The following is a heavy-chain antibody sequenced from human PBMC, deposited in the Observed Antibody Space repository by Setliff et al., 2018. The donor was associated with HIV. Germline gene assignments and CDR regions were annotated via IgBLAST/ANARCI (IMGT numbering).Heavy chain of an antibody. CDR1: GGSIGTYY. V-gene: IGHV4-59*05. D-gene: IGHD3-3*01. CDR3: ARSKTFYDFWGGYYTHGAFKI. CDR2: IYYSGIT. J-gene: IGHJ3*02. Sequence: PSETLSLTCTVSGGSIGTYYWSWIRQPPGKGLEWIGSIYYSGITYYNPSLKSRVTISVDTSKNQFSLNLTSVTAADTAVYYCARSKTFYDFWGGYYTHGAFKIWGLGTMVTVSS.